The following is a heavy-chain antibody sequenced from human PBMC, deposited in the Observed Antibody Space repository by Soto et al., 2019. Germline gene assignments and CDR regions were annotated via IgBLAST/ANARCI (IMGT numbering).Heavy chain of an antibody. CDR3: ARDPVVRGTYYGMDV. CDR1: GGSISSGGYY. D-gene: IGHD3-10*01. Sequence: SETLSLTCTVSGGSISSGGYYWSWIRQHPGKGLEWIGYIYYSGSTYYNPSLKSRVTISVDTSKNQFSLKLSSVTAADTAVYYCARDPVVRGTYYGMDVWAKGPRSPSP. J-gene: IGHJ6*02. V-gene: IGHV4-31*03. CDR2: IYYSGST.